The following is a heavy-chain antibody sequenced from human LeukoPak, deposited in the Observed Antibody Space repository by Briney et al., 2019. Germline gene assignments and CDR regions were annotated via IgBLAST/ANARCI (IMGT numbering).Heavy chain of an antibody. CDR1: GGSISSYY. CDR2: TFYSGST. V-gene: IGHV4-59*08. Sequence: SETLSLTCTVSGGSISSYYWSWIRPPPGKGLECICYTFYSGSTHYNPSLKSRVTISVDTSKNQFYLKLSSVTAADTAVYYCARVSCGGDCRGHYYHYYMDVWGKGTTVTISS. J-gene: IGHJ6*03. D-gene: IGHD2-21*02. CDR3: ARVSCGGDCRGHYYHYYMDV.